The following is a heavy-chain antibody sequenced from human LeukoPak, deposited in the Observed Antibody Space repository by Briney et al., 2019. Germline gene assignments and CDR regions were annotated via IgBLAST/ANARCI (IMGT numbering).Heavy chain of an antibody. CDR1: GFTFSSYW. D-gene: IGHD3-9*01. V-gene: IGHV3-74*01. CDR2: INTDGTST. CDR3: ARGLTIDY. J-gene: IGHJ4*02. Sequence: PGGSLRLSCAASGFTFSSYWMHWVRQAPGKGLVWVSRINTDGTSTTYADSAKGRFTISRDNAKDTLYLQMNSLRVEDTAVYFCARGLTIDYWGQGTLVTVSS.